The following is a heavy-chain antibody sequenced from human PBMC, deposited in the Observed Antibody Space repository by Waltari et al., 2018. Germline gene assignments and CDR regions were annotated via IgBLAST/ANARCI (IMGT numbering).Heavy chain of an antibody. CDR3: FITPGY. D-gene: IGHD3-22*01. J-gene: IGHJ4*02. CDR1: GFTFSRYW. Sequence: EVQLVESGGGLVQPGGSLRLSCAASGFTFSRYWIHWVRQTPGKGLVWGARIKKDGRGINYADSVKGLFTISTDKAKNTLYLQLSSLRAEDMATYYCFITPGYGGQGTLVTVSS. CDR2: IKKDGRGI. V-gene: IGHV3-74*01.